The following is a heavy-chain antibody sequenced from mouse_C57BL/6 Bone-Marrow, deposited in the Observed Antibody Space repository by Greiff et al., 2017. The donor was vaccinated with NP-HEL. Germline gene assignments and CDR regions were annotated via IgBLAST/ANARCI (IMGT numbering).Heavy chain of an antibody. CDR2: VYPYNGGT. CDR1: GFTFTDYY. Sequence: EVQLVESGPVLVKPGPSVKISCKASGFTFTDYYMHWVKQSHGKSLEWIGLVYPYNGGTSYNQKFKGKATLTVDTSSSTAYMELNSLTSEDSAVYYCARERGYYYGSHYAMDYWGQGTSVTVSS. V-gene: IGHV1-36*01. J-gene: IGHJ4*01. CDR3: ARERGYYYGSHYAMDY. D-gene: IGHD1-1*01.